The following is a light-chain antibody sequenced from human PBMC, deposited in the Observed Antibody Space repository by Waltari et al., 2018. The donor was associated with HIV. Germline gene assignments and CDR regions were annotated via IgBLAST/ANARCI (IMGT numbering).Light chain of an antibody. Sequence: DIQMTKSPSPLSASVGDQVTLTSRASQSIGHYVNWYQQKPGKAPNLLIYDASTLEGGVPSRFSGGGSGADFTLAISSLQPEDFATYYCQQSYRSPFTFGPGTTVHIK. CDR2: DAS. CDR3: QQSYRSPFT. V-gene: IGKV1-39*01. CDR1: QSIGHY. J-gene: IGKJ3*01.